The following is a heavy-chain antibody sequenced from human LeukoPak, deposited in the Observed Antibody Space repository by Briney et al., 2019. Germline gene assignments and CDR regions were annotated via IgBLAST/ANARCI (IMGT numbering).Heavy chain of an antibody. V-gene: IGHV3-30-3*01. CDR2: ISYDGSNK. Sequence: GRSLRLSCAASGFTFSSYAMHWVRQAPGKGLEWVAVISYDGSNKYYADSVKGRFTISRDNSKNTLYLQMNSLRAEDTAVYYCVSAVTYYFDYWGQGTLVTASS. CDR1: GFTFSSYA. J-gene: IGHJ4*02. CDR3: VSAVTYYFDY. D-gene: IGHD2-2*01.